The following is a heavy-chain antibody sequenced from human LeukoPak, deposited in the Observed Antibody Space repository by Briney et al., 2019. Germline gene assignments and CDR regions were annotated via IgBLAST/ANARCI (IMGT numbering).Heavy chain of an antibody. Sequence: GGSLRLSCAASGFTFSSYAMSWVRQAPGKGLEWVSAISGSGGSTYYADSVKGRFTISRDNSKNTLYLQMNSLRAEDTAVYYCAKDFGETTVTGTYWYFDLWGRGTLVTVSS. CDR3: AKDFGETTVTGTYWYFDL. V-gene: IGHV3-23*01. D-gene: IGHD4-17*01. CDR2: ISGSGGST. J-gene: IGHJ2*01. CDR1: GFTFSSYA.